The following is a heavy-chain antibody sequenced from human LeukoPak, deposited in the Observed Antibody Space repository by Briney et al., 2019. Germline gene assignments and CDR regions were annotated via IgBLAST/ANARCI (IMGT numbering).Heavy chain of an antibody. CDR3: ARRRDGYNGWFDP. CDR1: GGSISSYY. CDR2: ISDIGSI. V-gene: IGHV4-59*08. D-gene: IGHD5-24*01. J-gene: IGHJ5*02. Sequence: SETLSLTCTVSGGSISSYYWSWIRQPPGKGLEWIAYISDIGSINYNPSLKSRVTISVDTSKNQFSLKLSSVTAADTAVYYCARRRDGYNGWFDPWGQGALVTVSS.